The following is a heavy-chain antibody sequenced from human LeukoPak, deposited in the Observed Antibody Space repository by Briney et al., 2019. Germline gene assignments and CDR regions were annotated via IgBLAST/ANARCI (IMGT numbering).Heavy chain of an antibody. CDR2: ISGGGKT. D-gene: IGHD1-1*01. Sequence: TSETLSLTCTVSGDSMNNYYWTWIRQPPGKGLQWIGCISGGGKTNYNPSLRSRVTLSVDTSKNQFSLRLSSVITADTAVYYCARVGRYLHWSPDSWGQGTLVTVSS. CDR3: ARVGRYLHWSPDS. J-gene: IGHJ4*02. CDR1: GDSMNNYY. V-gene: IGHV4-59*01.